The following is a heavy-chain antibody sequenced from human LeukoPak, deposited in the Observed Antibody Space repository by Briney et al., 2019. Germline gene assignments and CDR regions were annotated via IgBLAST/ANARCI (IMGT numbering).Heavy chain of an antibody. CDR1: GFTFGSYS. Sequence: GGSLRLSXAASGFTFGSYSMNWVRQAPGKGLEWVSSISSSSSYIYYADSVKGRFTISRDNAKNSLYLQMNSLRAEDTAVYYCARDPSRDGYRPHRWGQGTLVTVSS. CDR3: ARDPSRDGYRPHR. D-gene: IGHD5-24*01. CDR2: ISSSSSYI. V-gene: IGHV3-21*01. J-gene: IGHJ4*02.